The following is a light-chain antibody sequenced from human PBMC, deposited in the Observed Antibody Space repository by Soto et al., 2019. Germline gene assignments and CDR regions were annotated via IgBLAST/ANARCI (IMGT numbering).Light chain of an antibody. V-gene: IGKV1-5*01. CDR2: DAS. CDR1: QSISNW. Sequence: DIQMTQSPSTLSASVGDRFIITCRASQSISNWLAWYQQKPGKVPNLLIYDASNLESGVPSRFSGSGSGTDFTLTISSLQPEDFATYYCQQADSFPLTFGGGTKVDIK. J-gene: IGKJ4*01. CDR3: QQADSFPLT.